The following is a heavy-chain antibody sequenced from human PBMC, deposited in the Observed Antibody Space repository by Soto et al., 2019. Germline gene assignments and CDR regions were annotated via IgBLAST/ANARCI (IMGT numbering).Heavy chain of an antibody. V-gene: IGHV3-23*01. J-gene: IGHJ3*02. CDR3: AREDPPPDAFDI. CDR1: GFICSSYD. Sequence: EVQMLESGGGLAQPGGSLRLSCAVSGFICSSYDMSWVRQAPGKGLEWVSTILVGGSTHYEDSVKGRFTISRDTSKNTVYLQMNSLTAGDTAVYYCAREDPPPDAFDIWGQGTMVTVSS. CDR2: ILVGGST.